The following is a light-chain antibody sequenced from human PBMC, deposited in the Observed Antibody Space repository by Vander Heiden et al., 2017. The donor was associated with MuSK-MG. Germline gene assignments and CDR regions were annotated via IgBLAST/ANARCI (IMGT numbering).Light chain of an antibody. Sequence: QSALTQPASLSGSPGQSITISCTGTSSDVGGYNYVSWYQQQPGKAPKRRMDDVSNRPSGVSNRASGSKSGNNESLNTSGLQAEDEADEYCSLYTGSRTWVFGGGTKVTVL. V-gene: IGLV2-14*01. J-gene: IGLJ2*01. CDR3: SLYTGSRTWV. CDR1: SSDVGGYNY. CDR2: DVS.